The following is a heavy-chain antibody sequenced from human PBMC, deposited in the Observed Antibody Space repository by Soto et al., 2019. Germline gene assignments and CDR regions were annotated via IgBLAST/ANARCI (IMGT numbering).Heavy chain of an antibody. D-gene: IGHD3-9*01. Sequence: ASVKVSCKASGYTFTSYYMHWVRQAPGQGLEWMGIINPSGGSASYAQKFQGRVIMTRDTSTSTVYMELSSLRSEDAAVYYCARDYDILTGYPWYYGMDVWGQGTTVTVS. CDR1: GYTFTSYY. CDR2: INPSGGSA. V-gene: IGHV1-46*03. J-gene: IGHJ6*02. CDR3: ARDYDILTGYPWYYGMDV.